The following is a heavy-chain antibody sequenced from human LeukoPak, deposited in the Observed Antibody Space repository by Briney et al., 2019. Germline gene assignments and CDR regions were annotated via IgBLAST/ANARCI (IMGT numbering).Heavy chain of an antibody. D-gene: IGHD3-10*01. CDR1: GFTFINYA. CDR2: SSGSGAST. V-gene: IGHV3-23*01. J-gene: IGHJ2*01. Sequence: GGSLRLSCVGSGFTFINYAMTWVRQSPGRGLEYVSSSSGSGASTHYADSVKGRFTISRDNSRNTLYLEMSSLRAEDSALYYCAKDRAPYGSGGGEDYFDLWGRGTLVAVSS. CDR3: AKDRAPYGSGGGEDYFDL.